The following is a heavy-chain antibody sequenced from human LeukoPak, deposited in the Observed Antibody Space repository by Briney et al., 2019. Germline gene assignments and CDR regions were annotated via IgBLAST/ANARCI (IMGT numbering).Heavy chain of an antibody. Sequence: GGSLRLSCAASGFTFSSYSMNWVRQAPGKGLEWVSSISSSSSYIYYADSVKGRFTISRDNAKNSLYLQMNGLRAEDTAVYYCARDGLWQLAPDFDYWGQGTLVTVSS. D-gene: IGHD6-6*01. CDR1: GFTFSSYS. CDR3: ARDGLWQLAPDFDY. CDR2: ISSSSSYI. V-gene: IGHV3-21*01. J-gene: IGHJ4*02.